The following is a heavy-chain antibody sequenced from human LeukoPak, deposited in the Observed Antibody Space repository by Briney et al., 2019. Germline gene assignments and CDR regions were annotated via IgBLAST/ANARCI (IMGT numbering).Heavy chain of an antibody. Sequence: GGSLRLSCAASGFTFNTYPMNWVRPAPGKGLEWISHIRDSGITDYADSVKGRFTISRDNAKNSLYLQLNSLRAEDTAVYYCARDHDYAFDNWGQGTLVTVSS. V-gene: IGHV3-48*01. J-gene: IGHJ4*02. CDR1: GFTFNTYP. CDR2: IRDSGIT. D-gene: IGHD4-17*01. CDR3: ARDHDYAFDN.